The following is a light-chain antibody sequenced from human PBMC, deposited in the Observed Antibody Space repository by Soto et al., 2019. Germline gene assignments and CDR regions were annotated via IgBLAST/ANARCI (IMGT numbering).Light chain of an antibody. CDR3: QQYNDYSPYT. V-gene: IGKV1-5*03. CDR2: KAY. CDR1: QSISTW. Sequence: DIPMTQSPSTLSASVGDRVTITCRASQSISTWLAWYQQKPGKAPKLLIYKAYSLESGVPSRFSGSGSGTEFTLTISSLQPDDFATYYCQQYNDYSPYTFGQGTKLEIK. J-gene: IGKJ2*01.